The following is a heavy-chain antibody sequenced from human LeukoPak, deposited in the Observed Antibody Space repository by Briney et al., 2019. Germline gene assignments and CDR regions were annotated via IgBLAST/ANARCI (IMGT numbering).Heavy chain of an antibody. D-gene: IGHD3-3*01. Sequence: PSETLSLTCTVSGGSISIYYWSWIRQPAGKGLEWTGRIYTSGSTNYNPSLKSRVTISVDKSKNQFSLKLSSVTAADTAVYYCARGDFWSGYSPDTYYYYMDVWGKGTTVTVSS. CDR2: IYTSGST. CDR1: GGSISIYY. CDR3: ARGDFWSGYSPDTYYYYMDV. J-gene: IGHJ6*03. V-gene: IGHV4-4*07.